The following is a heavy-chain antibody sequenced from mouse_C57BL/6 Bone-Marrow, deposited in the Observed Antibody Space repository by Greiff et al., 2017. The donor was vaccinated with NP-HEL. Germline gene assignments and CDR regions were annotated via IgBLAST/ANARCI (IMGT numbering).Heavy chain of an antibody. CDR3: ARSGGNYYYGSSWFAY. V-gene: IGHV1-50*01. J-gene: IGHJ3*01. CDR2: IDPSDSYT. CDR1: GYTFTSYW. D-gene: IGHD1-1*01. Sequence: QVQLQQPGAELVKPGASVKLSCKASGYTFTSYWMQWVKQRPGQGLEWIGEIDPSDSYTNYNQKFKGKATLTVDTSSSTAYMQLSSLTSEDSAVYYCARSGGNYYYGSSWFAYWGQGTLVTVSA.